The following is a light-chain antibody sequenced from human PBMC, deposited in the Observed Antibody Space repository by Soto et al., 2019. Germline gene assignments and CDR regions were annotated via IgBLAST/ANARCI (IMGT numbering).Light chain of an antibody. CDR3: QQRSNWPPIT. J-gene: IGKJ5*01. CDR1: QTVLNNY. V-gene: IGKV3D-20*02. CDR2: GAS. Sequence: EIVLTQSPGTLSLSPGERATVSCRSSQTVLNNYLTWYQQKPGQAPRRLIFGASFRATGIPDRFSGSGSGTDFTLTISRLEPEDPAVYYCQQRSNWPPITFGQGTRLEI.